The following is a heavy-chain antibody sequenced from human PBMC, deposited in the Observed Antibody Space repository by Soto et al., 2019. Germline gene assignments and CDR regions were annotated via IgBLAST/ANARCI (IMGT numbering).Heavy chain of an antibody. Sequence: SETLSLTCTVSGGSISSYYWSWIRQPPGKGLEWIGYIYYSGSTNYNPSLKSRATISVDTSKNQFSLTLSSVTAADTAVYYCASLAPNYDYSWGSQLCYYYMDVWGKGITVTDSS. D-gene: IGHD3-16*01. J-gene: IGHJ6*03. CDR1: GGSISSYY. V-gene: IGHV4-59*12. CDR2: IYYSGST. CDR3: ASLAPNYDYSWGSQLCYYYMDV.